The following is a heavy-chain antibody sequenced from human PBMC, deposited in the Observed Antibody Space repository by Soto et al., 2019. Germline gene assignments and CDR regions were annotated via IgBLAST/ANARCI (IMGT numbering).Heavy chain of an antibody. CDR1: GGSFSGYY. V-gene: IGHV4-34*01. D-gene: IGHD6-13*01. Sequence: QVQLQQWGAGLLKPSETLSLTCAVYGGSFSGYYWSWIRQPPGKGLEWIGAINHRGSTNYNPSLKSRVTISVDTSTNQFSLKLSSVTAADTAVYYCARGLAAADYSWFDPWGQGTLVTVSS. CDR3: ARGLAAADYSWFDP. CDR2: INHRGST. J-gene: IGHJ5*02.